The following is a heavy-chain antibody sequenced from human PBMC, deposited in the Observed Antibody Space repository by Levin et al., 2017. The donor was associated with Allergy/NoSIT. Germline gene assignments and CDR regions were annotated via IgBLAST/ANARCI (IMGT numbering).Heavy chain of an antibody. CDR3: AKLVLLRGAQDHTYYFDS. J-gene: IGHJ4*02. Sequence: GGSLRLSCAASGFSFSSYAMSWVRQAPGKGLEWVATISGSGGSTYYADSVKGRFTISRDNSKNTLFLQMNSLRVEDTAVYYCAKLVLLRGAQDHTYYFDSWGQGTLVTVSS. D-gene: IGHD3-10*01. CDR1: GFSFSSYA. CDR2: ISGSGGST. V-gene: IGHV3-23*01.